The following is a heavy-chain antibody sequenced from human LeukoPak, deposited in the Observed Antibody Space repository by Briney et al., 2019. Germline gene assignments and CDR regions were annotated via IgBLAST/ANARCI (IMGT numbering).Heavy chain of an antibody. CDR1: GGSISSGGYY. D-gene: IGHD3-22*01. CDR2: IYHSGST. Sequence: SETLSLTCTVSGGSISSGGYYWSWLRQPPGKGLEWIGYIYHSGSTYYNPSLKSRVTISVDRSKNQFSLKLSSVTAADTAVYYCARDNYYDSSGYYENWYFDLWGRGTLVTVPS. CDR3: ARDNYYDSSGYYENWYFDL. V-gene: IGHV4-30-2*01. J-gene: IGHJ2*01.